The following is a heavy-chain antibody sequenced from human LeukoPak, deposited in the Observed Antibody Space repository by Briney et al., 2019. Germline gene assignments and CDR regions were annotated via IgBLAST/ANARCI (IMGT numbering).Heavy chain of an antibody. CDR2: IYYSGST. D-gene: IGHD3-10*01. CDR1: GGSISSSSYY. CDR3: ARRGVGPTPFDY. V-gene: IGHV4-39*01. J-gene: IGHJ4*02. Sequence: SETLSLTCTVSGGSISSSSYYWCWIRQPPGNGLEWIGSIYYSGSTYYHPSLKSRVTITVDTTKNQFSLKLSSVTAADTAVYYCARRGVGPTPFDYWGKGTLVTVSS.